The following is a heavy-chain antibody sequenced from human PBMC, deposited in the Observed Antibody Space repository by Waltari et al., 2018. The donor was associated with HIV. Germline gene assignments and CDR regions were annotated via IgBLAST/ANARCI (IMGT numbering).Heavy chain of an antibody. CDR2: NSSRGSNI. V-gene: IGHV3-11*01. D-gene: IGHD3-10*01. J-gene: IGHJ4*02. CDR1: GFPFSHYY. Sequence: QVQLVESGGGLVKPGGSLRLSCAASGFPFSHYYMRWIRQAPGKGVGWVSYNSSRGSNIYYAGSVKGRFTISRDNGKNSLYLQMNSLRAEDTAVYYCASVVQGVAWTGYWGQGTLVTVSS. CDR3: ASVVQGVAWTGY.